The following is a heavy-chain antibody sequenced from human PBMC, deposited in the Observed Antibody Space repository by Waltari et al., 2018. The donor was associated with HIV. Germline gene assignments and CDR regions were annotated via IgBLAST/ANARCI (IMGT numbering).Heavy chain of an antibody. CDR3: ARGPGRSVDY. J-gene: IGHJ4*02. CDR1: GYTFTTYA. Sequence: QVQLVQSGSELQKPGASVQVSCSVPGYTFTTYAIHWVRPAPGQGLEWMGWINTKTGNPTYAQDFTGRFVFSLDTSVSTAYLQINSLKAEDTAVYYCARGPGRSVDYWGQGTLVTVSS. CDR2: INTKTGNP. D-gene: IGHD3-10*01. V-gene: IGHV7-4-1*02.